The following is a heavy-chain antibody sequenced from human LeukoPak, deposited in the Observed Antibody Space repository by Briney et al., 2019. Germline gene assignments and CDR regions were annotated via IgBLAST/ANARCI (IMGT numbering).Heavy chain of an antibody. J-gene: IGHJ6*02. Sequence: SETLSLTCAVYGGSFSGYYWSWLRQPPGKGLEWIGEINHSGSTNYNPSLKSRVTISVDTSKNQFSLKLSSVTAADTAVYYCARNTVTTTTEAIVYGMDVWGQGTTVTVS. CDR2: INHSGST. V-gene: IGHV4-34*01. CDR1: GGSFSGYY. CDR3: ARNTVTTTTEAIVYGMDV. D-gene: IGHD4-11*01.